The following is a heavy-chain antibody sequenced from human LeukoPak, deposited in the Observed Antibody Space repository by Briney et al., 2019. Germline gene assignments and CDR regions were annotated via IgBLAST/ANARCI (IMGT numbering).Heavy chain of an antibody. D-gene: IGHD5/OR15-5a*01. CDR1: EYSVSTND. CDR3: ASLRQGWWYFEF. V-gene: IGHV3-53*01. J-gene: IGHJ2*01. CDR2: IYSGGSK. Sequence: PGGSLRLSCAVSEYSVSTNDMSWVCQFPGGELEWLSIIYSGGSKFYAASVKGRFTISRDISENTLHLEMNSLRAEDTAVYYCASLRQGWWYFEFWGRGTLVTVSS.